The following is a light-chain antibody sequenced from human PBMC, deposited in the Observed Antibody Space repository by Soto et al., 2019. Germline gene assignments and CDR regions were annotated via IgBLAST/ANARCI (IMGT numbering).Light chain of an antibody. Sequence: EIQMTQSPSSLSASVGETVTITCLASQNISKYLNWYQQKPGKAPKLLIYAASSLQSGVPSRFSGSGSGTDFTLTISSLQPEDFATYYCQQYDSYPLTFGGGTKVDIK. CDR1: QNISKY. CDR3: QQYDSYPLT. J-gene: IGKJ4*01. V-gene: IGKV1-39*01. CDR2: AAS.